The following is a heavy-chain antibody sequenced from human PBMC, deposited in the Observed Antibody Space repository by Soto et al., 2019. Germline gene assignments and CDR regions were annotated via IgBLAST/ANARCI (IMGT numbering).Heavy chain of an antibody. V-gene: IGHV1-18*01. J-gene: IGHJ4*02. D-gene: IGHD1-26*01. CDR3: ARDDPIYSGSYPSFDY. Sequence: ASVKVSCKPSGYTFSNSGISWVRQAPGQGLEWMAWISAYNGDTKYAQNFQGRVTVTTDTSTSTAYMELRSLTSDDTAVYFCARDDPIYSGSYPSFDYWGQGTLVTVSS. CDR1: GYTFSNSG. CDR2: ISAYNGDT.